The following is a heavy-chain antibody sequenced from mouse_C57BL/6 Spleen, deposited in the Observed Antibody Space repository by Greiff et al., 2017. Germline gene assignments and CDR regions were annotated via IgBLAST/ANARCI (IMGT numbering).Heavy chain of an antibody. CDR1: GFTFSDYG. Sequence: DVKLVESGGGLVKPGGSLKLSCAASGFTFSDYGMHWVRQAPEKGLEWVAYISSGSSTIYYADTVKGRFTISRDNAKNTLFLQMTSLRSEDTDMYYCARKFITTVVANNAMDYWGQGTSVTVSS. CDR3: ARKFITTVVANNAMDY. D-gene: IGHD1-1*01. CDR2: ISSGSSTI. V-gene: IGHV5-17*01. J-gene: IGHJ4*01.